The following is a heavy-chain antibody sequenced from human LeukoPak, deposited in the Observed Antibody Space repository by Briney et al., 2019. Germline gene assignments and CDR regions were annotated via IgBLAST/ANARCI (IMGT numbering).Heavy chain of an antibody. D-gene: IGHD5-18*01. J-gene: IGHJ4*02. Sequence: SVKVSCKASGYIFTSYGITWVRQAPGQGLEWMGGIIPIFGTANYAQKFQGRVTITADESTSTAYMELSSLRSEDTAVYYCARDQGYRYGYGDFDYWGQGTLVTVSS. V-gene: IGHV1-69*13. CDR2: IIPIFGTA. CDR3: ARDQGYRYGYGDFDY. CDR1: GYIFTSYG.